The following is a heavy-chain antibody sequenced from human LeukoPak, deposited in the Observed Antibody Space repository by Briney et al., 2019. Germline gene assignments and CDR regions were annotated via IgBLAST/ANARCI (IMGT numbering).Heavy chain of an antibody. V-gene: IGHV4-34*01. Sequence: SETLSLTCAVYGGSFSGYYWSWIRQPPGKGLEWIGEINHSGSTNYNPSLKSRVTISVDTSKNQFSLKLSSVTAADTAVYYCARGRWYYGSGSYPPFDPWGQETLVTVSS. J-gene: IGHJ5*02. CDR2: INHSGST. D-gene: IGHD3-10*01. CDR1: GGSFSGYY. CDR3: ARGRWYYGSGSYPPFDP.